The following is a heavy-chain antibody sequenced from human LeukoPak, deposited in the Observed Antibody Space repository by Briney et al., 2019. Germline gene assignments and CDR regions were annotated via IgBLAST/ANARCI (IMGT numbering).Heavy chain of an antibody. CDR2: IYYSGST. Sequence: SETLSLTCTVSGGSISSSSYYWGWIRQPPGKGLEWIGSIYYSGSTYYNPSLKSRVTISVDKSKNQFSLKLSSVTAADTAVYYCAGGGYSSSWPHNWFDPWGQGTLVTVSS. CDR3: AGGGYSSSWPHNWFDP. CDR1: GGSISSSSYY. V-gene: IGHV4-39*07. J-gene: IGHJ5*02. D-gene: IGHD6-13*01.